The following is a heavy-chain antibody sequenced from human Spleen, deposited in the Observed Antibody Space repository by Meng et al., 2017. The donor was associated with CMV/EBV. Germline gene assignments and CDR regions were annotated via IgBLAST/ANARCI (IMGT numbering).Heavy chain of an antibody. CDR2: IYYSGTT. V-gene: IGHV4-39*01. D-gene: IGHD1-26*01. J-gene: IGHJ4*02. Sequence: CTVSGFSIGSNSYYWGWFRQPPGKGLEWIGTIYYSGTTTNYSPSLKSRSTVSVDTAKNQFSLDLSSVSAADTAIYFCARQGNGPYYSHWGQGALVNVSS. CDR3: ARQGNGPYYSH. CDR1: GFSIGSNSYY.